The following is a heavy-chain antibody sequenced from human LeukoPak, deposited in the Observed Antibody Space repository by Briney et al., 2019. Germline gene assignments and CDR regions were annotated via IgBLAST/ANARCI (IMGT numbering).Heavy chain of an antibody. J-gene: IGHJ4*02. D-gene: IGHD2-2*01. CDR2: ISVYNGNT. Sequence: ASVNVSCKASGYAFTNYAISWVRQAPGQGLEWMGRISVYNGNTNYAQKLQGRVTMTADTSTTTAYMELRSLRSDDTAVYYCARGYCSSATCRHFDYWGQGALVTVSS. CDR3: ARGYCSSATCRHFDY. V-gene: IGHV1-18*01. CDR1: GYAFTNYA.